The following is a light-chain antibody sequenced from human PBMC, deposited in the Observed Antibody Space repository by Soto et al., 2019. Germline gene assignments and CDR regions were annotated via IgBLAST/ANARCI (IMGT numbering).Light chain of an antibody. Sequence: DIQLTQSPSFMSASVGDRVNITCQASQTVSSWLAWYQQKPGKAPKLLIYKASTLKSGVPSRFSGSGSGTDFTLTLSSLQPDDFATYYCQHYNSYSEAFGQWTKVDIK. J-gene: IGKJ1*01. CDR3: QHYNSYSEA. V-gene: IGKV1-5*03. CDR1: QTVSSW. CDR2: KAS.